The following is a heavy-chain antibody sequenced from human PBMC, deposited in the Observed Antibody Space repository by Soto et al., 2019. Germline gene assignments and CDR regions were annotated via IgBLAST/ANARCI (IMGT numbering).Heavy chain of an antibody. CDR3: ARDLGRGAAPLGLGAFDI. CDR2: ISYDGSNK. CDR1: GFTFSSYA. V-gene: IGHV3-30-3*01. Sequence: GGSLRLSCAASGFTFSSYAMHWVRQAPGKGLEWVAVISYDGSNKYYADSVKGRFTISRDNSKNTLYLQMNSLRAEDTAVYYCARDLGRGAAPLGLGAFDIWGQGTMVTVSS. J-gene: IGHJ3*02. D-gene: IGHD2-15*01.